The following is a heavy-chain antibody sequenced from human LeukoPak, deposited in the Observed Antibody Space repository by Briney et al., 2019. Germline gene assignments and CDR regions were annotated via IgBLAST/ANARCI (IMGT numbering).Heavy chain of an antibody. Sequence: ASVKVSCKAFGYTFTGYYMHWVRQAPGQGPECMGRINPNSGGTNYAQKFQGRVTMTRDTSISTVYMELSRLRSDDTAVFYCARGLAAALGYFDYWGQGTLVTVSS. CDR3: ARGLAAALGYFDY. V-gene: IGHV1-2*06. D-gene: IGHD2-15*01. J-gene: IGHJ4*02. CDR1: GYTFTGYY. CDR2: INPNSGGT.